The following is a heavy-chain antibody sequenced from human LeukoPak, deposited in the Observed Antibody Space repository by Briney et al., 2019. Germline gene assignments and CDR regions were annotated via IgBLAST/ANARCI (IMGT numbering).Heavy chain of an antibody. CDR2: INTGNGKT. D-gene: IGHD1-14*01. Sequence: ASVKVSCKASGYTFINYAIHWVRQAPGQRPEWMGWINTGNGKTKYSQKFQHRVTITRDTSASTVYMELSSLRSEDTAVYYCAGEGRETDGWYFDFWGRGTLVTASS. J-gene: IGHJ2*01. V-gene: IGHV1-3*04. CDR1: GYTFINYA. CDR3: AGEGRETDGWYFDF.